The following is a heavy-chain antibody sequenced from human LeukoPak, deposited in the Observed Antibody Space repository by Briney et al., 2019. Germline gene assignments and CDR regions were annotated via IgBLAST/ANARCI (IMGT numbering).Heavy chain of an antibody. CDR2: IYYSGST. V-gene: IGHV4-59*01. J-gene: IGHJ3*02. CDR1: SGSISSYY. CDR3: ARHYYDSSGYYYGMGAFDI. D-gene: IGHD3-22*01. Sequence: PSETLSLTCTVSSGSISSYYWSWIRQPPGKGLEWIGYIYYSGSTNYNPSLKSRVTISVDTSKNQFSLKLSSVTAADTAVYYCARHYYDSSGYYYGMGAFDIWGQGTMVTVSA.